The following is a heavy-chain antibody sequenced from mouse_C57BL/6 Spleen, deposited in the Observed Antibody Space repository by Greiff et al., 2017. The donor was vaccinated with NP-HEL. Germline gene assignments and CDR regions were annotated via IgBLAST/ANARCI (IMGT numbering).Heavy chain of an antibody. CDR1: GYTFTSYW. CDR3: ARGNHWYFDV. V-gene: IGHV1-52*01. CDR2: IDPSDSET. Sequence: QVQLQQSGAELVRPGSSVKLSCKASGYTFTSYWMHWVKQRPIQGLEWIGNIDPSDSETHYNQKFKDKATLTVDKSSSTAYMQLSSLTSEDSAVYYCARGNHWYFDVWGTGTTVTVSS. J-gene: IGHJ1*03.